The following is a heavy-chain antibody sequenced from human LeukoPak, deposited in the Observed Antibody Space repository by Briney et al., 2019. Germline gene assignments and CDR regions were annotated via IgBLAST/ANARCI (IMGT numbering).Heavy chain of an antibody. CDR3: ARGKSGSYGTKGY. Sequence: GGSLRLSCAASGFTFSSYWMHWVRQAPGKGLVWVSRINSDGSTTNYADSVKGRFTISRDNAKNSLYLQMNSLRVEDTAVYYCARGKSGSYGTKGYWGQGTLVTVSS. V-gene: IGHV3-74*01. D-gene: IGHD1-26*01. J-gene: IGHJ4*02. CDR2: INSDGSTT. CDR1: GFTFSSYW.